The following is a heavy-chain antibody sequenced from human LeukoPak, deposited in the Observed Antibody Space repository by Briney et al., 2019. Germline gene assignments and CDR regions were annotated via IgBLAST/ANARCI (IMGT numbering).Heavy chain of an antibody. CDR3: ARGPNYSSFGSAYYYYMDV. J-gene: IGHJ6*03. CDR1: GYMFTNYD. V-gene: IGHV1-8*03. CDR2: MNPKSGNT. Sequence: ASVKVSCKASGYMFTNYDINWVRQATGQGLEWMGWMNPKSGNTGYAQKFQGRVTITRNTSITTAYMELSSLRSEDTAVYYCARGPNYSSFGSAYYYYMDVWGKETTLTVSS. D-gene: IGHD4-11*01.